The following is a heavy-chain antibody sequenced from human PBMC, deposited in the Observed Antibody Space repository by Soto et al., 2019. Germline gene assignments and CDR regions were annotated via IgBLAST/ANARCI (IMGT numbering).Heavy chain of an antibody. D-gene: IGHD3-22*01. J-gene: IGHJ4*02. CDR1: GGSISSYY. CDR2: IYYSGSA. Sequence: SETLSLSCTVSGGSISSYYWSWIRQPPGKGLEWIGYIYYSGSANYNPSLKSRVTISVDTSKNQFSLKLSSVTAADTAVYYCARGSGYYPYYFDYWGQGTLVTVS. CDR3: ARGSGYYPYYFDY. V-gene: IGHV4-59*01.